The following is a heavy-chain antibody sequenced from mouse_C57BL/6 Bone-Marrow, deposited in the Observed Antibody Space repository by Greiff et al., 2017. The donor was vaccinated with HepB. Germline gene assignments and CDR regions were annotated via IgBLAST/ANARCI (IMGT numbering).Heavy chain of an antibody. J-gene: IGHJ2*01. CDR1: GFTFSNYW. CDR3: TGSYGSFDY. CDR2: IRLKSDNYAT. D-gene: IGHD1-1*01. Sequence: DVMLVESGGGLVQPGGSMKLSCVASGFTFSNYWMNWVRQSPEKGLEWVAQIRLKSDNYATHYAESVKGRFTISRDDSKSSVYLQMNNLRAEDTGIYYCTGSYGSFDYWGQGTTLTVSS. V-gene: IGHV6-3*01.